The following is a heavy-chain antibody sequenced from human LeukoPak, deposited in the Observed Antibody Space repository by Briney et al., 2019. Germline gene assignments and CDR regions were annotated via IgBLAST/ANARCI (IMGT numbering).Heavy chain of an antibody. CDR2: IHIYRGNT. Sequence: GASVKVSCKASGYTFTGYYMHWVRQAPGQGLEWMGWIHIYRGNTNYAQKFQGRVTMTTDTSTSTVYMEVRGLRSDDTAMYYCARDVGITVADSFDPWGQGTLVTASS. CDR3: ARDVGITVADSFDP. V-gene: IGHV1-18*04. CDR1: GYTFTGYY. D-gene: IGHD6-13*01. J-gene: IGHJ5*02.